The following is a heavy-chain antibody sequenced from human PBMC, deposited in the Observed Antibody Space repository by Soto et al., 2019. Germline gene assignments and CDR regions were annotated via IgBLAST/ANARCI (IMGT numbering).Heavy chain of an antibody. Sequence: EVQLLESGGGLVQPGGSLRLSCAASGFTFSSYAMSWVRQAPGKGLEWVSAISGSGGSTYYADSVKGRFTISRDNSKNTLYLQMNSLRAEDTAVYYCAKDPPEMNTVSLAEYFQHWGQGTLVTVSS. V-gene: IGHV3-23*01. J-gene: IGHJ1*01. CDR3: AKDPPEMNTVSLAEYFQH. CDR2: ISGSGGST. D-gene: IGHD4-17*01. CDR1: GFTFSSYA.